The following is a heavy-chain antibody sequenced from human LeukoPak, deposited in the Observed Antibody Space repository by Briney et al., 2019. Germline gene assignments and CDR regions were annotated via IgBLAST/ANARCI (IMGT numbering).Heavy chain of an antibody. D-gene: IGHD6-6*01. V-gene: IGHV4-31*03. CDR1: GGSISSGGYY. J-gene: IGHJ5*02. Sequence: SETLSFTCTVSGGSISSGGYYWSWIRQHPGKGLEWIGYIYYSGSTYYNPSLKSRVAISVDTSKNQFSLKLSSVTAADTAVYYCARSFTGSSSYWFDPWGQGTLVTVSS. CDR2: IYYSGST. CDR3: ARSFTGSSSYWFDP.